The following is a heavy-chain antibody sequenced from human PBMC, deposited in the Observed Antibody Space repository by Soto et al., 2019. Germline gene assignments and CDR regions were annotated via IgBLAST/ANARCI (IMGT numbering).Heavy chain of an antibody. CDR3: ASGYCTGGTCYAFGS. V-gene: IGHV1-8*01. D-gene: IGHD2-15*01. J-gene: IGHJ4*02. Sequence: ASVKVSCKASGYTFTSYDINWVRQATGQGLEWMGWMNPNSGNTGYAQKFQGRVTMTRNTSISTAYMELSSLRSEDTAVYYCASGYCTGGTCYAFGSWRQGTLVTVPS. CDR2: MNPNSGNT. CDR1: GYTFTSYD.